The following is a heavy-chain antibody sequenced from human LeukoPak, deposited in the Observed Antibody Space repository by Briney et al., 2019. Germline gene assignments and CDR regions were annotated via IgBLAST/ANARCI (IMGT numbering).Heavy chain of an antibody. J-gene: IGHJ4*02. CDR3: ARERPSKCYFDY. CDR2: INPSAGNT. V-gene: IGHV1-46*01. Sequence: ASVKVSCKASGYTFINYYVHWVRQAPGQGPEHMGIINPSAGNTNYAQKFQGRITMTRDTSTTTVYMELSSLVSEDTAVYYCARERPSKCYFDYWGQGTLVTVSS. CDR1: GYTFINYY.